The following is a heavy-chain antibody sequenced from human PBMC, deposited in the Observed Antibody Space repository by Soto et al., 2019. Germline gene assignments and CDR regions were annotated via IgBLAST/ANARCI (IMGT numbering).Heavy chain of an antibody. V-gene: IGHV1-69*12. CDR2: ITPVYGKP. CDR1: GGTFSSFG. D-gene: IGHD3-3*01. Sequence: QVQLGQSGAEVKKPGSSVRVSCKASGGTFSSFGLNWVRQAPGQGLEWMGAITPVYGKPTYAQRFQGRVTITADESTSTVYLELSSLTSADTAMYYCATSYHQLIRRIFEVWGQGTLVTVSS. CDR3: ATSYHQLIRRIFEV. J-gene: IGHJ1*01.